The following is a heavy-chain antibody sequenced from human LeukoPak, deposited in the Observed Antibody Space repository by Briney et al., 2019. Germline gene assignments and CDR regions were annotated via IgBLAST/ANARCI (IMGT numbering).Heavy chain of an antibody. CDR1: GFTFSSYA. CDR2: ISSSGSTI. V-gene: IGHV3-48*03. CDR3: ARVYYYYGMDV. J-gene: IGHJ6*04. Sequence: PGGSLRLSCAASGFTFSSYAMNWVRQAPGKGLEWVSYISSSGSTIYYADSVKGRFTISRDNAKNSLYLQMNSLRAEDTAVYYCARVYYYYGMDVWGKGTTVTVSS.